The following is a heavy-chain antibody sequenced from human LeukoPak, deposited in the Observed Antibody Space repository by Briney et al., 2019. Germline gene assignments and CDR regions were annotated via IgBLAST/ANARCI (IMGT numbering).Heavy chain of an antibody. D-gene: IGHD4-17*01. CDR3: AKDLSYGDTSYFYYYMDV. V-gene: IGHV3-23*01. Sequence: GGSLRLSCAASGFIYSNFAMNWVRQAPGKGLEWVSVISWSGGSSFYADSVKGRFIISRDNSKNTLYLQMSSLRVEDTAQYYCAKDLSYGDTSYFYYYMDVWGKGTTVTVSS. J-gene: IGHJ6*03. CDR1: GFIYSNFA. CDR2: ISWSGGSS.